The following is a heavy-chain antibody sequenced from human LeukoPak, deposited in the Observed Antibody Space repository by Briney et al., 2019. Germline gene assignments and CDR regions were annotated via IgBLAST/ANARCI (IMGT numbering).Heavy chain of an antibody. CDR2: IKPDGSEK. D-gene: IGHD5-24*01. J-gene: IGHJ3*02. CDR1: GFTFGSYW. Sequence: GSLRLSCAASGFTFGSYWMSWVRQAPGKGLEWVANIKPDGSEKHHVDSVKGRFTISRDNAKTSLYLQMNSLRAEDTAVYYCARDDGLDAFDIWGRGTLVTVSS. V-gene: IGHV3-7*01. CDR3: ARDDGLDAFDI.